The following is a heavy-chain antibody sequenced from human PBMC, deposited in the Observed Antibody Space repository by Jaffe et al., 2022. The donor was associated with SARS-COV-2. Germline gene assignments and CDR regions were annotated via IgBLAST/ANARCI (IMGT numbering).Heavy chain of an antibody. V-gene: IGHV3-49*04. J-gene: IGHJ6*02. D-gene: IGHD6-13*01. CDR2: IRSKAYGGTT. Sequence: EVQLVESGGGLVQPGRSLRLSCTASGFTFGDYAMSWVRQAPGKGLEWVGFIRSKAYGGTTEYAASVKGRFTISRDDSKSIAYLQMNSLKTEDTAVYYCMLSSPPTMDVWGQGTTVTVSS. CDR3: MLSSPPTMDV. CDR1: GFTFGDYA.